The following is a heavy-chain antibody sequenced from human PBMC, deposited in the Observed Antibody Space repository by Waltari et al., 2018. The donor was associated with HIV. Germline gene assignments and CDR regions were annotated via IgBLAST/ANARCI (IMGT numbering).Heavy chain of an antibody. D-gene: IGHD2-21*02. V-gene: IGHV1-46*01. CDR3: ARDGPHIVVVTVRTTDGFDI. J-gene: IGHJ3*02. CDR2: INPTTGTT. Sequence: QVQLVQSGAEVREPGASVRLSCRASGYTFTRYYINWVRQAPGKGLEWMGIINPTTGTTNYGQNFQGRDTMTRDTSTSTVYMELRSLTSEDTAVYYCARDGPHIVVVTVRTTDGFDIWGQGTMVIVSS. CDR1: GYTFTRYY.